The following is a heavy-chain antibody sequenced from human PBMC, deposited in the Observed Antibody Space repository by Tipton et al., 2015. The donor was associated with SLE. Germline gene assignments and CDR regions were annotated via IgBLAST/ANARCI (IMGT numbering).Heavy chain of an antibody. D-gene: IGHD3-3*01. CDR3: ARVRPPLSIFGVVKGTDYYYMDV. Sequence: TLSLTCAAYGGSFSGYYWSWIRQPPGKGLEWIGEINHSGSTNYNPSLKSRVTKSVDTSKNQFSLKLSSVTAADTAVYYCARVRPPLSIFGVVKGTDYYYMDVWGKGTTVTVPS. CDR1: GGSFSGYY. CDR2: INHSGST. J-gene: IGHJ6*03. V-gene: IGHV4-34*01.